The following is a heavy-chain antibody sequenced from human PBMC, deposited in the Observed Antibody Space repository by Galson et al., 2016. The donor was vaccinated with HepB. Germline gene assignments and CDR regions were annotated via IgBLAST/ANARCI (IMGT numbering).Heavy chain of an antibody. CDR1: GYTFINYA. Sequence: SVKVSCKASGYTFINYAISWVRQAPGQGLEWMGWINPYNGHTRSAQKLQGRVTMTTDTSTTTVYMELGSLTSDDTAVYFCARGSVYCGDDCFSERFDPWGRGTLVTVSS. D-gene: IGHD2-21*02. CDR2: INPYNGHT. CDR3: ARGSVYCGDDCFSERFDP. V-gene: IGHV1-18*04. J-gene: IGHJ5*02.